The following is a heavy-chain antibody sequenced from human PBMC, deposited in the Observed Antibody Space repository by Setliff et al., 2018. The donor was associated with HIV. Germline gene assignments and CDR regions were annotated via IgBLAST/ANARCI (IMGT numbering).Heavy chain of an antibody. D-gene: IGHD6-19*01. CDR1: GGSITSGNYY. CDR3: ARPHSGRGGGAWFDP. CDR2: MIYGGDT. V-gene: IGHV4-39*01. Sequence: SETLSLTCRVYGGSITSGNYYWGWIRQAPGKGLEWIASMIYGGDTWYNPSLKSRVTIYVNTANDEISLRLSSVTAEDTAVYRCARPHSGRGGGAWFDPWGQGIQVTVSS. J-gene: IGHJ5*02.